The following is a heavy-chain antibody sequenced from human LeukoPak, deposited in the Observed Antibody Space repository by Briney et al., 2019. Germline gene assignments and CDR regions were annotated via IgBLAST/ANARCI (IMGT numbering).Heavy chain of an antibody. J-gene: IGHJ4*02. Sequence: PSETLSLTCAVSGGSISSSNWWSWVRQPPGKGLEWIGQIFHTGTVTYNPSLESRVIISVDNSKNQFSLSLSSMTAADTAVYYCVRDRNSNLRLGFWGQGTLVTVSS. CDR1: GGSISSSNW. V-gene: IGHV4-4*02. CDR2: IFHTGTV. D-gene: IGHD5-12*01. CDR3: VRDRNSNLRLGF.